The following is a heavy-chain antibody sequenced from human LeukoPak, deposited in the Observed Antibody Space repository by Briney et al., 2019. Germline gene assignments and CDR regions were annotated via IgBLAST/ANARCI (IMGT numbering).Heavy chain of an antibody. J-gene: IGHJ6*01. Sequence: SETLSLTCTVSGGSIGYNYWNWIRQPPGKGLEWIGHIYYSGSTNYNPSLKSRDTISVTKNQFSLKLSSVTAADTAVYFCARSAAGLSYGMDVWGQGTTVTVSS. V-gene: IGHV4-59*08. CDR3: ARSAAGLSYGMDV. CDR2: IYYSGST. CDR1: GGSIGYNY. D-gene: IGHD6-13*01.